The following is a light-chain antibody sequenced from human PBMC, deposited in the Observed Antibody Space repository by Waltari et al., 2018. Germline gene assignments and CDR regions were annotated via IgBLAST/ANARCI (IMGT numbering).Light chain of an antibody. CDR3: QQYNNWRST. CDR1: QSINSN. CDR2: GAS. J-gene: IGKJ4*01. V-gene: IGKV3-15*01. Sequence: EIVMTQSPATLSVSPGERATLSCRASQSINSNLAWYQQKPGQAPRHRIYGASTRATGIPARFSGSGSGTEFTLTINSLQSEDFAVYSCQQYNNWRSTFGGGTKVEIK.